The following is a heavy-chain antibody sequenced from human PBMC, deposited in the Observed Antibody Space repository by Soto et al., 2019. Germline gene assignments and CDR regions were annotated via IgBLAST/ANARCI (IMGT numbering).Heavy chain of an antibody. CDR1: GFTFSSYA. CDR2: ISGSGGST. J-gene: IGHJ4*02. V-gene: IGHV3-23*01. D-gene: IGHD4-17*01. CDR3: AKEPPYGDYFPNYFDY. Sequence: GGSLRLSCAASGFTFSSYAMSWVRQAPGKGLEWVSAISGSGGSTYYADSVKGRLTISRDNSKNTLYLQMNSLRAEDTAVYYCAKEPPYGDYFPNYFDYWGQGTLVTVSS.